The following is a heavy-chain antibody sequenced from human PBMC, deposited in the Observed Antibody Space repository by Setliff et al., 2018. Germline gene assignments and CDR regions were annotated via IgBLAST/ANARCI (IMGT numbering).Heavy chain of an antibody. CDR3: VRDRRIVGARHAFDI. J-gene: IGHJ3*02. Sequence: SETLSLTCTVSGGSISSGGYYWSWIRQHPGKGLEWIGYIYYSGSTYYNPSLKSRVTISVDTSKNQFSLKLSSVTAADTAVYYCVRDRRIVGARHAFDIWGQGNAGHRLL. V-gene: IGHV4-31*03. CDR2: IYYSGST. D-gene: IGHD1-26*01. CDR1: GGSISSGGYY.